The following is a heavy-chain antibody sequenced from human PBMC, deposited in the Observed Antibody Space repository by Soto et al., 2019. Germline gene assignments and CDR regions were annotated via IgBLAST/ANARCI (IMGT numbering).Heavy chain of an antibody. Sequence: QVQLVQSGAEVKKPGSSVKVSCKASGGTFSSYTISWVRQAPGQGLEWMGRIIPILGIANYAQKFQGRVTITADKSTSTAYMELSSLRSEDTAVYYCARSGDFHDYGDYVPFDYWGQGTLVTVSS. J-gene: IGHJ4*02. D-gene: IGHD4-17*01. CDR1: GGTFSSYT. V-gene: IGHV1-69*02. CDR3: ARSGDFHDYGDYVPFDY. CDR2: IIPILGIA.